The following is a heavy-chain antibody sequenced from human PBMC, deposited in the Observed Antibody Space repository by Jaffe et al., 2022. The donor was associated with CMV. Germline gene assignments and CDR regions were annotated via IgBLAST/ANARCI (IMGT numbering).Heavy chain of an antibody. CDR2: IIPILGIA. V-gene: IGHV1-69*09. CDR3: AREFVSKGIAARSAFDY. Sequence: QVQLVQSGAEVKKPGSSVKVSCKASGGTFSSYAISWVRQAPGQGLEWMGRIIPILGIANYAQKFQGRVTITADKSTSTAYMELSSLRSEDTAVYYCAREFVSKGIAARSAFDYWGQGTLVTVSS. D-gene: IGHD6-6*01. J-gene: IGHJ4*02. CDR1: GGTFSSYA.